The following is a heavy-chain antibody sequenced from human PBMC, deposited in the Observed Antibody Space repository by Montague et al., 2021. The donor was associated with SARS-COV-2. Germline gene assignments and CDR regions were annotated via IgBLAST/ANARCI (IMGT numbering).Heavy chain of an antibody. CDR3: ARDKPDYDLWPGYGMDV. CDR1: GGSISSYY. V-gene: IGHV4-59*01. D-gene: IGHD3-3*01. Sequence: SETLSLTCTVSGGSISSYYWSWIRQPPGKGLEWIGYIYYSGSTNYNPSLKSRVTISVDTSKNQFSLKLSSVTAADTAVYYCARDKPDYDLWPGYGMDVWGQGTTVTVSS. CDR2: IYYSGST. J-gene: IGHJ6*02.